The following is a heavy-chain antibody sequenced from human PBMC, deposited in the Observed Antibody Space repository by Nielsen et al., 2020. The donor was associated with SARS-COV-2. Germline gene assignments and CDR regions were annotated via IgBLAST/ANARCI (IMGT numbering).Heavy chain of an antibody. V-gene: IGHV1-18*01. CDR2: ISAYNGNT. CDR3: ARCQYGSGSYPLTYYYYDMDV. Sequence: ASVKVSCKASGYTFTSYGISWVRQAPGQGLEWMGWISAYNGNTNYAQKLQGRVTMTTDTSTSTAYMELSSLRSEDTAVYYCARCQYGSGSYPLTYYYYDMDVWGQGTTVTVPS. D-gene: IGHD3-10*01. J-gene: IGHJ6*02. CDR1: GYTFTSYG.